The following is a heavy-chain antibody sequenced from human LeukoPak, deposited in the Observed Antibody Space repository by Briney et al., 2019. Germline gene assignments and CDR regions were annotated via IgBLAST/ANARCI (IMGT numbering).Heavy chain of an antibody. J-gene: IGHJ3*02. CDR1: GGSFSGYY. V-gene: IGHV4-31*11. D-gene: IGHD3-3*01. CDR3: ARSRYYDFWSGYHDAFDI. CDR2: IYYSGST. Sequence: SETLSLTCAVYGGSFSGYYWSWIRQHPGKGLEWIGYIYYSGSTYYNPSLKSRVTISVDTSKNQFSLRLSSVTAADTAVYYCARSRYYDFWSGYHDAFDIWGQGTMVTVSS.